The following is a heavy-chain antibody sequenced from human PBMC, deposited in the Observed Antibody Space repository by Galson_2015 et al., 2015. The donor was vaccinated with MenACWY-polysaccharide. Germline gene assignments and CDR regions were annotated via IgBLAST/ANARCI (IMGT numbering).Heavy chain of an antibody. CDR2: IYYSGRT. CDR1: GGSISSGDSY. CDR3: ASLPLGNCGSVSCYGYFHH. V-gene: IGHV4-30-4*01. Sequence: TLSLTCTVSGGSISSGDSYWSWIRQSPGKGLEWIGYIYYSGRTNYSPSLKSRATVSLDRSKNQFSLKLSFVTAADTAVYYCASLPLGNCGSVSCYGYFHHWGQGTLVTVSS. J-gene: IGHJ1*01. D-gene: IGHD2-2*01.